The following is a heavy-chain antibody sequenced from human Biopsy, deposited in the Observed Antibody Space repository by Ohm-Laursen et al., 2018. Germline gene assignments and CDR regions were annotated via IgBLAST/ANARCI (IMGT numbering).Heavy chain of an antibody. Sequence: SVKVSCKASGYSSTSYYMHWVRQAPGQGLEWLGGNIPILGTGNYAQKFQDRVTVAADTSTSTATMELRSLRSDDTAVYYCATKLTGYFHHWGQGTLVIVSS. J-gene: IGHJ1*01. CDR3: ATKLTGYFHH. D-gene: IGHD3-9*01. CDR1: GYSSTSYY. CDR2: NIPILGTG. V-gene: IGHV1-69*06.